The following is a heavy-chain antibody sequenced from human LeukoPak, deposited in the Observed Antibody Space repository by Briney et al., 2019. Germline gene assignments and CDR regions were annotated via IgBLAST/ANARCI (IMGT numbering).Heavy chain of an antibody. J-gene: IGHJ5*01. CDR1: GFTFSSSA. Sequence: GGSLRLSCAASGFTFSSSAMSWVRQAPGKGLEWVSLISGSGGPTYYADSVKGRFTISRDNSKNTVFLQMNSLRAEDTAVYYCANGGVKSGWYDSRGQGTLVTVSS. CDR2: ISGSGGPT. V-gene: IGHV3-23*01. D-gene: IGHD2-8*02. CDR3: ANGGVKSGWYDS.